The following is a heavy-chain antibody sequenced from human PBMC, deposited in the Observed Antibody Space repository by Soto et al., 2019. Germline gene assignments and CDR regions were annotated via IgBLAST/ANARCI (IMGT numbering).Heavy chain of an antibody. D-gene: IGHD5-12*01. Sequence: PSETLSLTCTVSGGSINTFYWIWVRQPAGKGLEWIGRIFSSGSTSFNPSLESRVAMSVDTSKNHLSLNLSSVTAADMAVYYCAREGSYSAYNFAHGIQLWSFDFWGQGALVTVSS. V-gene: IGHV4-4*07. CDR1: GGSINTFY. CDR2: IFSSGST. CDR3: AREGSYSAYNFAHGIQLWSFDF. J-gene: IGHJ4*02.